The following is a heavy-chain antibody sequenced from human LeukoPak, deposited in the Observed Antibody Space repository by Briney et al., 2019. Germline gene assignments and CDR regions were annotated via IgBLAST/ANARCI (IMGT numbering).Heavy chain of an antibody. CDR1: GFTFNSYE. Sequence: PGGSLRLSCAASGFTFNSYEMNWVRQAPGEGLEWVSYINSGGSAIYCADSVKGRFTISRDNAKNSLYLQMNSLRADDTAVYYCARGGSYVHYWGQGTLVTVSS. V-gene: IGHV3-48*03. J-gene: IGHJ4*02. D-gene: IGHD1-26*01. CDR2: INSGGSAI. CDR3: ARGGSYVHY.